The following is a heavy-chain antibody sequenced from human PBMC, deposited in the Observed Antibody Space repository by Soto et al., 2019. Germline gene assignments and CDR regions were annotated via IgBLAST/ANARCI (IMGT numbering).Heavy chain of an antibody. J-gene: IGHJ6*02. V-gene: IGHV3-33*01. D-gene: IGHD3-3*01. CDR3: ARDNQVLTTSGAVYPGGMDV. CDR2: IWYDGSNR. CDR1: GFTFSSYG. Sequence: GGALRLSCAASGFTFSSYGMHCVRQAPGKGLGWVAVIWYDGSNRYYAGSVKGRFTISRDNSKNTLYLQMNSLRAEDTAVYYWARDNQVLTTSGAVYPGGMDVWDQGPTVPLSS.